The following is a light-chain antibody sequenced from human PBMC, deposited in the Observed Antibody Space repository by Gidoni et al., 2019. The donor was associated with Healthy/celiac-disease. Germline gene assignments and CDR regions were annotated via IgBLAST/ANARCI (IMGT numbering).Light chain of an antibody. CDR3: QQLNSYPRT. J-gene: IGKJ4*01. CDR1: QGISSY. CDR2: AAS. V-gene: IGKV1-9*01. Sequence: IQLTQSPSSLSASVGDRVTITCRASQGISSYLAWYQQKPGKAPKLLIYAASTLQSGVPSRFSGIGSGTDFTLTISSLQPEDFATYYCQQLNSYPRTFGGGTKVEIK.